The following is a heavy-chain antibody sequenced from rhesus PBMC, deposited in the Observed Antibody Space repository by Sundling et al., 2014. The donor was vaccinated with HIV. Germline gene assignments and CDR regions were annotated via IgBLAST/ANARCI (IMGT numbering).Heavy chain of an antibody. CDR1: GGSISSSHW. CDR2: IPGGSGST. Sequence: QVQLQESGPAVVKPSETLSLTCAVSGGSISSSHWWSWVRQSPGKGLEWIGGIPGGSGSTTYNPSLKNRVTISRDTSKNQFSLQVTSVTAADTAVYYCARDLNESWRYIVYGLESWGQGVIVTVSS. J-gene: IGHJ6*01. D-gene: IGHD1-1-1*01. V-gene: IGHV4-93*01. CDR3: ARDLNESWRYIVYGLES.